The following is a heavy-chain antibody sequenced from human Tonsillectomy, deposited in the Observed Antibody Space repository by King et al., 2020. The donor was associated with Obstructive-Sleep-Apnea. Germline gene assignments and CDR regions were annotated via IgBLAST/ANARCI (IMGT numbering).Heavy chain of an antibody. J-gene: IGHJ4*02. Sequence: QLVQSGGVVVQPGGSLRLSCAASGFTFDVYTMHWVRQAPGKGLEWVSLISWNGGSTYYADSVKGRFTISRDNSENSLYLQMNSLRAEDTALYYCAKDLVRYGSGSYYLVFDYWGQGTLVTVSS. D-gene: IGHD3-10*01. CDR2: ISWNGGST. CDR1: GFTFDVYT. CDR3: AKDLVRYGSGSYYLVFDY. V-gene: IGHV3-43D*03.